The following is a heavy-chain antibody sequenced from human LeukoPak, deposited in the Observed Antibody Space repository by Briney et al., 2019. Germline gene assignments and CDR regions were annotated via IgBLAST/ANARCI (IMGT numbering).Heavy chain of an antibody. V-gene: IGHV4-30-4*01. CDR2: IYYSGST. CDR3: ARGHRYCSGGSCYSVNWFDP. Sequence: SQTLSLHCTVSGGSIRSGDYYWSWIRQPPGKGLEWIGYIYYSGSTYYNPSLKSRVTISVDTSKNQFSLKLSSVTAADTAVYYWARGHRYCSGGSCYSVNWFDPWGQGTLVTVSS. D-gene: IGHD2-15*01. J-gene: IGHJ5*02. CDR1: GGSIRSGDYY.